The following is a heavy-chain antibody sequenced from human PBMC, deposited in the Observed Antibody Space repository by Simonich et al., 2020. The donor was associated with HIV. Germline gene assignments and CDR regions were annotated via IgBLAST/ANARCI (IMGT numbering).Heavy chain of an antibody. J-gene: IGHJ3*02. CDR2: IYYSWNT. V-gene: IGHV4-31*03. CDR1: GVSISSDGYY. Sequence: QVQLQESVPGLVKPSQTLSLTCTVSGVSISSDGYYWSWLRQHPGTGLEWIGYIYYSWNTYYNPSLKSRVPISVDTSKNQFSRKLSSVTAADTAVYYCARVGIRMYAFDIWGQGTMVTVSS. D-gene: IGHD1-20*01. CDR3: ARVGIRMYAFDI.